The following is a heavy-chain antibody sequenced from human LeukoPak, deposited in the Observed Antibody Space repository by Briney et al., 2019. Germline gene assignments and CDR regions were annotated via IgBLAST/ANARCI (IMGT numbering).Heavy chain of an antibody. CDR3: AREIYYDSSAYDY. Sequence: SETLSLTCAVYGGSFSGYYWSWIRQPPGKGLEWIGEINHSGSTNYNPSLKSRVTISVDTSKNQFSLKLSSVTAADTAIYYCAREIYYDSSAYDYWGQGTLVTVSS. V-gene: IGHV4-34*01. CDR1: GGSFSGYY. CDR2: INHSGST. J-gene: IGHJ4*02. D-gene: IGHD3-22*01.